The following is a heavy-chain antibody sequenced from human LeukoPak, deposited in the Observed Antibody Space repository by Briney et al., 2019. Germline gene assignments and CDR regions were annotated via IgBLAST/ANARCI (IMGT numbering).Heavy chain of an antibody. CDR1: GGSISSSSFF. V-gene: IGHV4-39*07. Sequence: SETLFLTCTVSGGSISSSSFFWDWIRQPPEKGLEWIGSIYYSGSTYYNPSLNSRVTMSVDTSKNQFSLRLNSVTAADTAVYYCARATATLPVTGSFPDYWGQGTLVTVSS. D-gene: IGHD3-10*01. J-gene: IGHJ4*02. CDR3: ARATATLPVTGSFPDY. CDR2: IYYSGST.